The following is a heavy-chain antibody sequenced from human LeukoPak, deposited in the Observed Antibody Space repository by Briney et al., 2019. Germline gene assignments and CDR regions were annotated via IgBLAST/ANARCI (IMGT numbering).Heavy chain of an antibody. D-gene: IGHD3-10*01. V-gene: IGHV3-23*01. CDR3: GSPYSGSWHTVEG. Sequence: GGSLRLSCAASGFSFSSNGMSWVRQAPGKGLGWVSSISVNGGTANYADSVKGRSTIAKDNPKNTVYLEMNSRTFEDTAVNYCGSPYSGSWHTVEGWGKGALV. CDR2: ISVNGGTA. J-gene: IGHJ4*02. CDR1: GFSFSSNG.